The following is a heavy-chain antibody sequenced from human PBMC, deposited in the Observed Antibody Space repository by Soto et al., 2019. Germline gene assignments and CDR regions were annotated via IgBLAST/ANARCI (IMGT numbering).Heavy chain of an antibody. CDR3: ARDLYDSAGVYYYGMDV. D-gene: IGHD3-22*01. CDR2: INPSGGST. CDR1: GYTFTSYY. Sequence: ASVKVSCKASGYTFTSYYMHWVRQAPGQGLEWMGIINPSGGSTSYAQKFQGRVTMTRDTSTSTVYMELSSLRSEDTAVYYCARDLYDSAGVYYYGMDVWGQRTTVTVSS. V-gene: IGHV1-46*01. J-gene: IGHJ6*02.